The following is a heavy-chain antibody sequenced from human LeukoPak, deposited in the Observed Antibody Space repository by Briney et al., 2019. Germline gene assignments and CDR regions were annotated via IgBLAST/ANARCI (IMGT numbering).Heavy chain of an antibody. D-gene: IGHD6-13*01. Sequence: GGSLRLSCAASGFTFSNAWMSWVRQAPGKGLEWVGRIKSKTDGGTTDYAAPVKGRFTISRDDSKNTLYLQMNSLKTEDTAVYYCTTDGTIAAAGSLGIPAWDYYYGMDVWGQGTVVTVSS. CDR3: TTDGTIAAAGSLGIPAWDYYYGMDV. V-gene: IGHV3-15*01. CDR1: GFTFSNAW. CDR2: IKSKTDGGTT. J-gene: IGHJ6*02.